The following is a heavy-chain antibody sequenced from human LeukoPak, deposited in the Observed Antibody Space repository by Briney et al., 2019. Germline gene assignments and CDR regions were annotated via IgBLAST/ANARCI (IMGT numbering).Heavy chain of an antibody. CDR2: IIPILGIA. Sequence: SVKVSCKASGGTFSSYAISWVRQAPGQGLEWMGRIIPILGIANYAQKFQGRVTITADKSTSTAYMELSSLRSEDTAVYYCARQAGTDYYDSSGYYYSYWGQGTLVTVSS. CDR3: ARQAGTDYYDSSGYYYSY. J-gene: IGHJ4*02. D-gene: IGHD3-22*01. V-gene: IGHV1-69*04. CDR1: GGTFSSYA.